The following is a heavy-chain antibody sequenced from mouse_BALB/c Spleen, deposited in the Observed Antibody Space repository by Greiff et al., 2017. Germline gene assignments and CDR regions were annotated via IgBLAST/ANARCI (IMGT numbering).Heavy chain of an antibody. CDR2: ISSGGSYT. CDR3: ARRQLGPDYYAMDY. D-gene: IGHD3-1*01. Sequence: EVMLVESGGDLVKPGGSLKLSCAASGFTFSSYGMSWVRQTPDKRLEWVATISSGGSYTYYPDSVKGRFTISRDNAKNTLYLQMSSLKSEDTAMYYCARRQLGPDYYAMDYWGQGTSVTVSS. CDR1: GFTFSSYG. J-gene: IGHJ4*01. V-gene: IGHV5-6*02.